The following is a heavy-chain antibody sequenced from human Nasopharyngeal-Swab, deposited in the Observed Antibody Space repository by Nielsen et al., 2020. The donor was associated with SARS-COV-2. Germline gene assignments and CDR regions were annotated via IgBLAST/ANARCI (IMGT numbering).Heavy chain of an antibody. D-gene: IGHD4-17*01. V-gene: IGHV4-39*01. CDR3: ASHDYGDYGVVDY. CDR2: IYYSGST. J-gene: IGHJ4*02. Sequence: WIRQPPGKGLEWIGSIYYSGSTYYNTSLKSRVTISINTSKNQFSLKLSSVTAAEAAVYYCASHDYGDYGVVDYWGQGTLVTVSS.